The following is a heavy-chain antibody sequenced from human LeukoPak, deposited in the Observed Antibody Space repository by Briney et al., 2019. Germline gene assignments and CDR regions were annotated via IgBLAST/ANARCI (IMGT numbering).Heavy chain of an antibody. D-gene: IGHD3-16*01. Sequence: PGGSLRLSCAASGFTFSNYNMNWVRQAPGKGLEWVSSISSSSSYITYADSVKGRFTISRDNAKNSLYLQMHSLRAEDTAVYYCARGGTYDYVWGLQDYWGQGTLVTVSS. CDR2: ISSSSSYI. J-gene: IGHJ4*02. CDR3: ARGGTYDYVWGLQDY. V-gene: IGHV3-21*01. CDR1: GFTFSNYN.